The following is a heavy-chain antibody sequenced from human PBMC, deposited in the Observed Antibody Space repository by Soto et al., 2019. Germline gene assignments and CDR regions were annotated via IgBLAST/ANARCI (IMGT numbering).Heavy chain of an antibody. D-gene: IGHD3-9*01. CDR2: ISYDGSNK. Sequence: GGSLRLSCAASGFTFSSYAMHWVRQAPGKGLEWVAVISYDGSNKYYADSVKGRFTISRDNSKNTLYLQMNSLRAEDTAVYYCAKDILTELYYYYGMDVWGQGTTVTVSS. CDR3: AKDILTELYYYYGMDV. J-gene: IGHJ6*02. V-gene: IGHV3-30-3*01. CDR1: GFTFSSYA.